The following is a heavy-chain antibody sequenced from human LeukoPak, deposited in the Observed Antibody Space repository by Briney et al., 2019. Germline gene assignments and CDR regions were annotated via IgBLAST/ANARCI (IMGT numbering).Heavy chain of an antibody. CDR1: GVSISSGGNY. Sequence: SETLSLTCTVSGVSISSGGNYWGWIRQPPGKGLEWIGSIYYTGSTYYNPSLKSRVTISEDTSQNQFSLKLSSVTAADTAVYYCTFNLGSGSYAFDIWGQGTMVTVSS. V-gene: IGHV4-39*07. J-gene: IGHJ3*02. D-gene: IGHD3-10*01. CDR3: TFNLGSGSYAFDI. CDR2: IYYTGST.